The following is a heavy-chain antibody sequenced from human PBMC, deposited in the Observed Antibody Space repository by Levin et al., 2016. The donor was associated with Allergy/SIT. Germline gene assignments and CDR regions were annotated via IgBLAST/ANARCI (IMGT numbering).Heavy chain of an antibody. J-gene: IGHJ5*02. Sequence: WIRQPPGKGLEWIGSINYNGNTYYNPSLKSRITISVDTSKSQFSLKLTSVTAADTAVYYCARHRFPNSPTGTFDPWGQGTLVTVSS. CDR3: ARHRFPNSPTGTFDP. D-gene: IGHD4-23*01. V-gene: IGHV4-39*01. CDR2: INYNGNT.